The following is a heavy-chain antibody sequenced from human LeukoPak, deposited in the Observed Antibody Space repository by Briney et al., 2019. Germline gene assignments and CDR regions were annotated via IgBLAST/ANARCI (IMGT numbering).Heavy chain of an antibody. CDR1: GFTFSTYS. CDR3: ARDQGLETGKDAFDI. CDR2: ISSSSSYR. Sequence: PGGSVRLSCAASGFTFSTYSMNWVRQTPRKGLEWVSSISSSSSYRYHADSVKDRLTISRDNAKNSLYLQMNSLRAEDTAVYYCARDQGLETGKDAFDIWGQGTMVTVSS. V-gene: IGHV3-21*01. D-gene: IGHD7-27*01. J-gene: IGHJ3*02.